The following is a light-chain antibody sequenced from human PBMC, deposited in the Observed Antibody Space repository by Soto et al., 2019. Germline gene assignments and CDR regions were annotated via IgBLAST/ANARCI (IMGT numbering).Light chain of an antibody. CDR3: CSYAGSYTLWV. CDR1: SSDVGGYNY. J-gene: IGLJ3*02. CDR2: EVS. V-gene: IGLV2-11*01. Sequence: QSALTQPRSVSGSPGQSVTISCTGTSSDVGGYNYVSWYQHHPGKAPKVMVHEVSNRPSGVPDRFSGSKSGNTASLTISGLQAEDEADYYCCSYAGSYTLWVFGGGTKVTVL.